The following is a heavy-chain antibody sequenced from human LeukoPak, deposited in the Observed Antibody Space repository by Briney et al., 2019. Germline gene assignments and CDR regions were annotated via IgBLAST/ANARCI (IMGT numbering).Heavy chain of an antibody. Sequence: SQTPSLTCTVSGGSISSGSYYWSWIRQPAGKGLEWIGRIYTSGSTNYNPSLKSRVTISVDTSKNQFSLKLSSVTAADTAVYYCARDRSSGWSDYWGQGTLVTVSS. J-gene: IGHJ4*02. CDR3: ARDRSSGWSDY. V-gene: IGHV4-61*02. CDR2: IYTSGST. CDR1: GGSISSGSYY. D-gene: IGHD6-19*01.